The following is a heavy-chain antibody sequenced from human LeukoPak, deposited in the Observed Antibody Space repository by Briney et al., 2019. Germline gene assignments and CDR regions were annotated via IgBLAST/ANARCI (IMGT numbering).Heavy chain of an antibody. CDR2: IYSRGST. Sequence: PSETLSLTCIVSGGSISSSNYYWGWIRQSPGKGLEWIGSIYSRGSTYYNPSLKSRVIVSSDMSKNQFSLMLNSVTAADTAVYYCARGRLVGGWFKYDAFDIWGQGTMVTVSS. J-gene: IGHJ3*02. CDR3: ARGRLVGGWFKYDAFDI. CDR1: GGSISSSNYY. V-gene: IGHV4-39*07. D-gene: IGHD6-19*01.